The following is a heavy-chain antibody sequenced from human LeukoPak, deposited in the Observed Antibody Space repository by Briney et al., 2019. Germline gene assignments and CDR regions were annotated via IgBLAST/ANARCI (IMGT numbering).Heavy chain of an antibody. CDR2: INHSGST. J-gene: IGHJ6*03. V-gene: IGHV4-34*01. Sequence: SETLSLTCTVSGYSISTGYYWSWIRQPPGKGLEWIGEINHSGSTNYNPSLKSRVTISVDTSKNQFSLKLSSVTAADTAVYYCARVNDGDRYYYYYYMDVWGKGTTVTVSS. D-gene: IGHD4-17*01. CDR1: GYSISTGYY. CDR3: ARVNDGDRYYYYYYMDV.